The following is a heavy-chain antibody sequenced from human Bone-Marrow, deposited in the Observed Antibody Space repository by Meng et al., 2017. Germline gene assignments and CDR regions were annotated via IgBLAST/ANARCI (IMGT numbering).Heavy chain of an antibody. Sequence: QLVQSGAEGKTLGSSGKVTCKASGGTLSSHAISWVRQAPGKGLEWMGGIIPIFGTANSAQKFQGRVTITADESTSTAYMELSSLRSEDTAVYYCASMTTVTVDYYFDYWGQGTLVTVSS. V-gene: IGHV1-69*01. CDR1: GGTLSSHA. CDR3: ASMTTVTVDYYFDY. D-gene: IGHD4-17*01. J-gene: IGHJ4*02. CDR2: IIPIFGTA.